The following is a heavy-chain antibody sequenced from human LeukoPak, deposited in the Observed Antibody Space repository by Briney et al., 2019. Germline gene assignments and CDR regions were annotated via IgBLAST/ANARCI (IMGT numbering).Heavy chain of an antibody. CDR2: IWYDGSNK. Sequence: GRSLRLSCAASGFTFSHYGLHWVRQAPGKGLEWVAVIWYDGSNKYYADSVKGRFTISRDNSKNTLYLQMNSLRAKDTALYYCARASLWSGDLRGAPHDAFDIWGQGTLVTVSS. V-gene: IGHV3-33*01. D-gene: IGHD3-10*01. CDR3: ARASLWSGDLRGAPHDAFDI. J-gene: IGHJ3*02. CDR1: GFTFSHYG.